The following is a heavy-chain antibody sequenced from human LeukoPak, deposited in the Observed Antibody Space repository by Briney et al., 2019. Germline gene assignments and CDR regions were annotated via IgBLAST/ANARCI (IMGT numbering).Heavy chain of an antibody. J-gene: IGHJ4*02. V-gene: IGHV3-21*01. CDR1: GFTFSSYS. Sequence: PGGSLRLSCAASGFTFSSYSMNWVRQAPGKGLEWVSSISSSSSSYIYYADSVKGRFTISRDNAKNSLYLQMNSLRAEDTAVYYCARDAIAAAGSYFDYWGQGTLVTVSS. D-gene: IGHD6-13*01. CDR3: ARDAIAAAGSYFDY. CDR2: ISSSSSSYI.